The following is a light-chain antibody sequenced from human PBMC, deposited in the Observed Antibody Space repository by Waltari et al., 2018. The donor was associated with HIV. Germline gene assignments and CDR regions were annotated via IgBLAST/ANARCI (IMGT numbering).Light chain of an antibody. CDR2: WAS. V-gene: IGKV4-1*01. Sequence: DIVMTQSPDSLAVSVGERATINCKSSQNILDISNNKNYLTWHQQKPGQSPKLLIYWASTRESGVPDRFRGSGSGTDFTLTISSLQAEDVAVYYCQQHFSTPWTFGQGTKVGIK. CDR3: QQHFSTPWT. CDR1: QNILDISNNKNY. J-gene: IGKJ1*01.